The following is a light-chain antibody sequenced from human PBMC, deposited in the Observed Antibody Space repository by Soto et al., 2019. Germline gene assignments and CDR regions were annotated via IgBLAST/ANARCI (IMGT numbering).Light chain of an antibody. Sequence: DIQLTQSPSSLSASVGDRVTITCRASQGISNLLTWHQQKPGKAPKSLINTTSILQTGVPSRFSGSGSETDFTLTISGLQPEDIATYYCQQYSDSPLTFGQGTRVELK. J-gene: IGKJ5*01. V-gene: IGKV1-16*01. CDR3: QQYSDSPLT. CDR2: TTS. CDR1: QGISNL.